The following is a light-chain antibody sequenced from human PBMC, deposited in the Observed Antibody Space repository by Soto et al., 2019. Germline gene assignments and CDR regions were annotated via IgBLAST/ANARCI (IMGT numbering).Light chain of an antibody. V-gene: IGKV1-5*03. Sequence: DIQMTQSPSTLSASVGDSVTITCRASQSISSWLAWYQQKPGKAPKLLIYKASSLESGVPSSFSGSGSGTEFTLTISSLQPDDVATDYCQQYSSYPWTFGQGTKVEIK. CDR2: KAS. J-gene: IGKJ1*01. CDR1: QSISSW. CDR3: QQYSSYPWT.